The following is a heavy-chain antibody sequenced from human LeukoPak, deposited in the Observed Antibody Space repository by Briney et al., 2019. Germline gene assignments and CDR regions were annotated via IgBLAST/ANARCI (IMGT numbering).Heavy chain of an antibody. V-gene: IGHV1-18*01. Sequence: ASVKVSCKAAGFTFTSYGISWVRQAPGQGLEWMGWIDAYNGKTNYAKNFQGRITVTGDTSTKMAYMELRSLRSDDTDVYYCTRDPDGDYDFDYWGQGTLVTVSS. CDR2: IDAYNGKT. CDR3: TRDPDGDYDFDY. CDR1: GFTFTSYG. J-gene: IGHJ4*02. D-gene: IGHD4-17*01.